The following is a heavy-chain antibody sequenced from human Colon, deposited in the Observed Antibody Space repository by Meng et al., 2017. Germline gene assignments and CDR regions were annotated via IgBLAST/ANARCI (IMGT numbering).Heavy chain of an antibody. CDR1: GFTFSSYD. CDR3: TREGRALFFRFHYYQSSGYYPFDY. CDR2: ISANGNTT. Sequence: GESLKISCEASGFTFSSYDMIWLRQAPGKGLEWISKISANGNTTRYADSVKGRFTVSRDNARKSLYLQMNSLRAEDTAVYFCTREGRALFFRFHYYQSSGYYPFDYWGQGTLVTVSS. J-gene: IGHJ4*02. D-gene: IGHD3-22*01. V-gene: IGHV3-48*03.